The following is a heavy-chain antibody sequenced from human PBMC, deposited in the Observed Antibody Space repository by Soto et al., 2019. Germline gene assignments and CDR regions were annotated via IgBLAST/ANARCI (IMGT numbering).Heavy chain of an antibody. D-gene: IGHD1-20*01. CDR2: IYWNDDK. J-gene: IGHJ4*02. CDR3: ASRRGDNWNNPEFDQ. V-gene: IGHV2-5*01. CDR1: GFSLSTSGVG. Sequence: YFPPIVNPTQTLTLTCTFSGFSLSTSGVGVGWIRQPPGKAREWLGIIYWNDDKKYSPSLRSRLGITKDTFRNQVVLTMKNVDHLDTPTYYCASRRGDNWNNPEFDQWGQGALVTV.